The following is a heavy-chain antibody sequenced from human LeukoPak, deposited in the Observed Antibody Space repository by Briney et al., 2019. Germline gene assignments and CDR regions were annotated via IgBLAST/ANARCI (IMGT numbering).Heavy chain of an antibody. D-gene: IGHD3-22*01. V-gene: IGHV3-48*04. CDR2: ISSSSSTI. J-gene: IGHJ4*02. CDR3: ARGHHYDTSGWVLDY. CDR1: GFTFSSYA. Sequence: GGSLRLSCAASGFTFSSYAMHWVRQAPGKGLEWVSYISSSSSTIYYADSVKGRFTISRDNAKNSLYLQMNSLRAEDTAVYYCARGHHYDTSGWVLDYWGQGTLVTVSS.